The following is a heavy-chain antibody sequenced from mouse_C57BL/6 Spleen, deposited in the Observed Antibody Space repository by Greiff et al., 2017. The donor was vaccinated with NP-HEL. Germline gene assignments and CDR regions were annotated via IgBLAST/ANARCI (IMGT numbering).Heavy chain of an antibody. CDR3: ARGYYYGSNPSYYFDY. D-gene: IGHD1-1*01. CDR2: IYPRSGNT. CDR1: GYTFTSYG. V-gene: IGHV1-81*01. Sequence: VQLQQSGAELARPGASVKLSCKASGYTFTSYGISWVKQRTGQGLEWIGEIYPRSGNTYYNEKFKGKATLTADKSSSTAYMELRSLTSEDSAVYFCARGYYYGSNPSYYFDYWGQGTTLTVSS. J-gene: IGHJ2*01.